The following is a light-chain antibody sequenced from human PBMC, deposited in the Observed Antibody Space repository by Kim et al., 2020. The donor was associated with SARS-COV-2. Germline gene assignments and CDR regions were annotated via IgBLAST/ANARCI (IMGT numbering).Light chain of an antibody. J-gene: IGKJ3*01. CDR1: QGISNS. CDR2: AAS. V-gene: IGKV1-27*01. CDR3: QNYKSAPFT. Sequence: ASIGDRVTITCRASQGISNSLAWYQQKPGEVPQLLIYAASTLQSGVPFRFSGSGSGTDFTLTISSLQPEDVATYYCQNYKSAPFTFGPGTKVDIK.